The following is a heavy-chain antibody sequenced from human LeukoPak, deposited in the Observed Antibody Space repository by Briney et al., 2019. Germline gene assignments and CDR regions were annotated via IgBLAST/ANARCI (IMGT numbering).Heavy chain of an antibody. D-gene: IGHD6-19*01. V-gene: IGHV1-2*02. CDR1: GYTFTGYY. CDR3: AKQQWLVGESGFDY. Sequence: GASVKVSCKASGYTFTGYYMHWVRQAPGQGLEWMGWINPNSGGTNYAEKFQGRVTMTRDTSISTAYMDLTRLSSDDTAVYYCAKQQWLVGESGFDYWGQGTLVSVSS. J-gene: IGHJ4*02. CDR2: INPNSGGT.